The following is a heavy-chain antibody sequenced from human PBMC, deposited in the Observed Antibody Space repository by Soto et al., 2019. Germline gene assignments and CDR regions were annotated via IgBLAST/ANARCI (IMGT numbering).Heavy chain of an antibody. J-gene: IGHJ6*02. CDR2: INPSGGST. Sequence: ASVKLSCKASGYNFTSYYMHWGRRAPGQGLEWMGIINPSGGSTSYAQKFQGRVTMTRDTSTSTVYMELSSLRSEDTAVYYCARDIGSSWYDNYYYGMDVWGQGTTVTVSS. D-gene: IGHD6-13*01. CDR1: GYNFTSYY. V-gene: IGHV1-46*01. CDR3: ARDIGSSWYDNYYYGMDV.